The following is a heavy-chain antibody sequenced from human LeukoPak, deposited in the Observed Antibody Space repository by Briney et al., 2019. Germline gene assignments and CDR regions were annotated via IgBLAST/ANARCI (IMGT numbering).Heavy chain of an antibody. CDR1: GGSISSGSYY. CDR2: IYTSGST. Sequence: SQTLSLTCTVSGGSISSGSYYWSWIRQPAGKGLEWIGRIYTSGSTNYNPSLKSRVTISVDTSKNQFSLKLSSVTAADTAVYYCARGLYDYVWGSYRPKLFDYWGQGTLVTVSS. J-gene: IGHJ4*02. D-gene: IGHD3-16*02. CDR3: ARGLYDYVWGSYRPKLFDY. V-gene: IGHV4-61*02.